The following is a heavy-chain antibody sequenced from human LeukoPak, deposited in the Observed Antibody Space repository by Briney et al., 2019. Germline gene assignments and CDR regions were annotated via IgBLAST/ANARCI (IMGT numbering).Heavy chain of an antibody. CDR3: ASGYGDYDYYYYYGMDV. CDR2: IYYSGST. D-gene: IGHD4-17*01. J-gene: IGHJ6*02. Sequence: SETLSLTCTVSGGSISSGGYYWSWIRQHPGKGLEWIGYIYYSGSTNYNPSLKSRVIISVDTSKNQFSLKLSSVTAADTAVYYCASGYGDYDYYYYYGMDVWGQGTTVTVSS. CDR1: GGSISSGGYY. V-gene: IGHV4-61*08.